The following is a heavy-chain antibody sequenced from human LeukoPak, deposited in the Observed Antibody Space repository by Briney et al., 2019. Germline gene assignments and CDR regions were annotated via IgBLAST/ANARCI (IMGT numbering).Heavy chain of an antibody. D-gene: IGHD3-22*01. CDR1: GFTFSSYA. CDR3: AKVDYYDSSGLFLNFDY. Sequence: GGSLRLSCAASGFTFSSYAMSWVRQAPGKGLEWVSAISGSGGSTYYADSVKGRFTISRDNSKNTLYLQMNSLRAEDTAVYYCAKVDYYDSSGLFLNFDYRGQGTLVTVSS. CDR2: ISGSGGST. V-gene: IGHV3-23*01. J-gene: IGHJ4*02.